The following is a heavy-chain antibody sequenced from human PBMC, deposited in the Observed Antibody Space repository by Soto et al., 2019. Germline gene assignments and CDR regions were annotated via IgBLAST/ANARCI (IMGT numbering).Heavy chain of an antibody. CDR1: GSIFSNYV. CDR2: MSYDGTTK. V-gene: IGHV3-30-3*01. D-gene: IGHD3-10*01. J-gene: IGHJ4*02. Sequence: QVQLVESGGGVVQPGRSLRLSCAASGSIFSNYVMYWVRQAPGKGLEWVAFMSYDGTTKYYADSVKGRFTISRDNSKNPLYLQMNSLRPEDTGVYYCAREVLWSRYFDYWGQGTRVTVSS. CDR3: AREVLWSRYFDY.